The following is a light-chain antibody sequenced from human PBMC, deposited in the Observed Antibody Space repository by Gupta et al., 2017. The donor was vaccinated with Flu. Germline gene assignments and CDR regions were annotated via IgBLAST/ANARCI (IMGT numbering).Light chain of an antibody. V-gene: IGKV3-11*01. Sequence: EIVLTQSPATLSLSPGERATLSCRASQTVSTYLAWYQHIPGQSPRLLIYDASTRATGIPARFSGSGSGTDFTLTISSLEPEDFAVYYCQQRVHWPQTFGEGTKVEIK. CDR3: QQRVHWPQT. J-gene: IGKJ4*01. CDR2: DAS. CDR1: QTVSTY.